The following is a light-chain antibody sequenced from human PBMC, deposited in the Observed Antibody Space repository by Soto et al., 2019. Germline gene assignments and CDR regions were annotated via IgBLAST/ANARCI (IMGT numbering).Light chain of an antibody. J-gene: IGLJ2*01. Sequence: QSALTQPASLSGSPGQSITISCSGTSRDIGAYNLVSWYQQLPGKAPKLLIFEVRSPPSGISYRFSGSKSGTTASLTISSLLPEDEADYYCSAYTSRSTLVFGGGTKVTVL. V-gene: IGLV2-14*01. CDR1: SRDIGAYNL. CDR2: EVR. CDR3: SAYTSRSTLV.